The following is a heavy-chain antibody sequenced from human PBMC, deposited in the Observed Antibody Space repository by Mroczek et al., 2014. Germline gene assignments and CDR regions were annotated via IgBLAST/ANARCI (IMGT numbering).Heavy chain of an antibody. CDR2: INHSGST. J-gene: IGHJ4*02. CDR1: GGSFSGYY. Sequence: QVQLQQWGAGLLKPSETLSLTCAVYGGSFSGYYWSWIRQPPGKGLEWIGEINHSGSTNYNPSLKSRVTISVDTSKNQFSLKLSSVTAADTAVYYCARGDYDILTGYYSIGYWGQGTLVTVSS. V-gene: IGHV4-34*01. CDR3: ARGDYDILTGYYSIGY. D-gene: IGHD3-9*01.